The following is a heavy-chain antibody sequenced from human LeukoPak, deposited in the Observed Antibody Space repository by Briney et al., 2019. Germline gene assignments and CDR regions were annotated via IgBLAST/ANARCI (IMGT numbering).Heavy chain of an antibody. D-gene: IGHD5-24*01. J-gene: IGHJ4*02. Sequence: ASVKVSCKASGHTFISSNYMHWVRQAPGQGLEWMGIINPSGSSTKYAQKFQGRVTMTRDTSTSTVYMELSSLRSDDTAVYYCARAGWLQGRYYFDYWGQGTLVTVSS. CDR1: GHTFISSNY. CDR2: INPSGSST. V-gene: IGHV1-46*01. CDR3: ARAGWLQGRYYFDY.